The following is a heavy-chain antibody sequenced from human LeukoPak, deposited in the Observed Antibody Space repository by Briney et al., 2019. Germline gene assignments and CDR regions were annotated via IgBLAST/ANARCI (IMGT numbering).Heavy chain of an antibody. CDR3: ARLVGAPPSYYYGMDV. Sequence: SETLSLTCTVSGGSISSSSYSWGWIRQSPGKGLEWIGSIYYSGSTYYNPSLKSRVTISVDTSKNQFSLKLRSVTAADTAVYYCARLVGAPPSYYYGMDVWGQGTTVTVSS. CDR2: IYYSGST. CDR1: GGSISSSSYS. V-gene: IGHV4-39*01. D-gene: IGHD1-26*01. J-gene: IGHJ6*02.